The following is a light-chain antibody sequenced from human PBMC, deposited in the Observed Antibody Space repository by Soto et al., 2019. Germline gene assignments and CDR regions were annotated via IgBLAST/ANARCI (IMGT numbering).Light chain of an antibody. V-gene: IGKV2-30*01. CDR1: RSLVYSDGNIY. CDR3: MHVTPWPWT. Sequence: DVEMTQSPLSLPVTLGQPASISCTSGRSLVYSDGNIYLNWVQQRPGQSPRRLLYKVSKRDSGVPDRFSRSGSGNDFTLTISRGEAEDVGVYYCMHVTPWPWTFGQGTKVELK. J-gene: IGKJ1*01. CDR2: KVS.